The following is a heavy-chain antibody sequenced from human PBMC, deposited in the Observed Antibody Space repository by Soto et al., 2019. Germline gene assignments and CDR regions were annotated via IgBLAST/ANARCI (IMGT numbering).Heavy chain of an antibody. Sequence: SETLSLTCGVSGGSLSGATYSWNWIRQPPGKGLVWIGYIFPSGTTYYNPSLKSRVTISIDVSKNQFSLSLRSLTAADTAVYYCARSREFDYWSQGTLVTVSS. CDR3: ARSREFDY. CDR2: IFPSGTT. CDR1: GGSLSGATYS. V-gene: IGHV4-30-2*01. J-gene: IGHJ4*02.